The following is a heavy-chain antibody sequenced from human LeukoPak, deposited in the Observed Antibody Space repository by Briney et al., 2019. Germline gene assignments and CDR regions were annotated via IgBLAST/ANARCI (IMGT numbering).Heavy chain of an antibody. CDR2: IYSSGST. CDR1: GGSISNYY. D-gene: IGHD5-24*01. J-gene: IGHJ4*02. Sequence: PSETLPLTCTVSGGSISNYYWSWVRQPAGQGLEWIGRIYSSGSTNYNPSLKSRVTMSVDTSKNQFSLKLNSVTAADTAVYFCARDGYNRGGKDYWGQGTLVTVSS. V-gene: IGHV4-4*07. CDR3: ARDGYNRGGKDY.